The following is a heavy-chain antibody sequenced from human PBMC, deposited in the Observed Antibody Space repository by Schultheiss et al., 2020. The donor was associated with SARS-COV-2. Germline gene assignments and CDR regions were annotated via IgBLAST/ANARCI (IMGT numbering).Heavy chain of an antibody. V-gene: IGHV4-34*01. D-gene: IGHD1-26*01. Sequence: ESLKISCAASGFTFSSYAMSWVRQAPGKGLEWIGEINHSGSTNYNPSLKSRVTISVDTSKNQFSLKLSSVTAADTAVYYCARGGVGATTVFDYWGQGTLVTVSS. CDR1: GFTFSSYA. CDR2: INHSGST. CDR3: ARGGVGATTVFDY. J-gene: IGHJ4*02.